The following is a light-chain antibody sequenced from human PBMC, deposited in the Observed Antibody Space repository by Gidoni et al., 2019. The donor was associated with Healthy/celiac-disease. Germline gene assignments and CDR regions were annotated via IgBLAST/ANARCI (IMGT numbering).Light chain of an antibody. CDR1: PSVSSN. J-gene: IGKJ2*01. CDR3: QQYNNWPYT. CDR2: GAS. V-gene: IGKV3-15*01. Sequence: EIVMTQSPATLSVSPGERATLSCRASPSVSSNLAWYQQKPGQAPMLLIYGASTRAPGSPARFSGSGSGTEFTLTISSLQSEDFAVYYCQQYNNWPYTFGQGTELEIK.